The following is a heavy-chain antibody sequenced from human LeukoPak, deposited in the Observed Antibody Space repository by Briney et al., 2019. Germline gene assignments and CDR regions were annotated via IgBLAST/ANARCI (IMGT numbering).Heavy chain of an antibody. CDR1: GYSFTSYW. Sequence: GESLKISCKGSGYSFTSYWIGWVRQMPGKGLEYMGVIYPGDSYTTYSPSFQGQVTISADKSISTAYLQWSSLKASDTAIYYCVRTYDILSGYYGTGWLDPWGQGTLVTVSS. V-gene: IGHV5-51*01. D-gene: IGHD3-9*01. CDR3: VRTYDILSGYYGTGWLDP. J-gene: IGHJ5*02. CDR2: IYPGDSYT.